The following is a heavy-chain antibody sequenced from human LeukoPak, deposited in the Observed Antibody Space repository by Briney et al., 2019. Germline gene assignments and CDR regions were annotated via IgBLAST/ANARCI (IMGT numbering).Heavy chain of an antibody. CDR1: GFTFSRYS. J-gene: IGHJ4*02. V-gene: IGHV3-21*01. CDR2: ISSSSTHI. CDR3: ARDGIAVAGTSLGY. Sequence: GGSLRLSCAASGFTFSRYSMNWVRQAPGKGLEWVSSISSSSTHIYYADSVKGRFTISRDNAKNSLYLQMNSLRAEDTAVYYCARDGIAVAGTSLGYWGQGTLVTVSS. D-gene: IGHD6-19*01.